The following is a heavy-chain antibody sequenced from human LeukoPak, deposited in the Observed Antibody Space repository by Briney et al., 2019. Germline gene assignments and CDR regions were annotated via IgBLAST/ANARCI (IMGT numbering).Heavy chain of an antibody. V-gene: IGHV1-58*01. J-gene: IGHJ3*02. CDR3: AAEIYGGNSNCCSFDT. Sequence: SVKVSCKTSGFTFSNSAVQWVRQARGQRLEWIGWIVVGSGNTKYALKVQERITITRDMSTSTAYMELSSLGSEDTAVYYCAAEIYGGNSNCCSFDTWGQGTIVTVSS. D-gene: IGHD4-23*01. CDR2: IVVGSGNT. CDR1: GFTFSNSA.